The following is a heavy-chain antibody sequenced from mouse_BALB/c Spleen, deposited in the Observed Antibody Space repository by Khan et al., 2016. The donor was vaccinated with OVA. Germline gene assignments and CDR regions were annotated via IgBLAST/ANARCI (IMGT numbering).Heavy chain of an antibody. Sequence: VQLQQSGPELMKPGASVKISCKASGYSFTTYYMHWVKQSHGKSLEWIGYIDPFNGGNDYNQKFKGKATLTVDKSSSTAYMHLSSLTAEDSAVYYWARGTFDYWGQGTLVTVSA. CDR1: GYSFTTYY. J-gene: IGHJ3*01. CDR2: IDPFNGGN. CDR3: ARGTFDY. D-gene: IGHD3-3*01. V-gene: IGHV1-34*01.